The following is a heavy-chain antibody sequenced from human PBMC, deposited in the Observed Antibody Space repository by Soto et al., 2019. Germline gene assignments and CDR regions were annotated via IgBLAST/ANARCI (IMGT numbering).Heavy chain of an antibody. CDR2: ISAYNSNT. Sequence: QVQLVQSGAEVKKPGASVKVSCKASGYTFTGYGITWVRQAPGQGLEWMGWISAYNSNTNYKQKLQGKVTMTTDTPTSNDYMELRRLRPDDTAVYYCARVGFWSGYYKGGIDYWGQGTLVIVSS. CDR3: ARVGFWSGYYKGGIDY. V-gene: IGHV1-18*01. D-gene: IGHD3-3*01. CDR1: GYTFTGYG. J-gene: IGHJ4*01.